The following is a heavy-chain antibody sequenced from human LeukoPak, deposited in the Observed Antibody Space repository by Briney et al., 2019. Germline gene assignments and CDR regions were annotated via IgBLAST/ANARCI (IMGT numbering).Heavy chain of an antibody. CDR3: ARGSPYSGSHEIDY. Sequence: GASVKVSCKASGGTFTSYGISWVRQAPGQGLERMGWISAYNGNTNYAQKLQGRVTMTTDTSTSTAYMELRSLRSDDTAVYYCARGSPYSGSHEIDYWGQGTLVTVSS. J-gene: IGHJ4*02. CDR1: GGTFTSYG. V-gene: IGHV1-18*01. CDR2: ISAYNGNT. D-gene: IGHD1-26*01.